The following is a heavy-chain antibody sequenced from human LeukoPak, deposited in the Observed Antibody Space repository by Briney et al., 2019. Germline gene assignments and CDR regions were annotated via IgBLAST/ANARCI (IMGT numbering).Heavy chain of an antibody. V-gene: IGHV7-4-1*02. J-gene: IGHJ6*03. CDR3: ARAESIAAAGTVYYYYYMDV. CDR1: GYTFTSYA. Sequence: GASVKVSCKASGYTFTSYAMNWVRQAPGQGREWMGWINTNTGNPTYAQGFTGRFVFSLDTSVSTAYLQISSLKAEDTAVYYCARAESIAAAGTVYYYYYMDVWGKGTTVTVSS. CDR2: INTNTGNP. D-gene: IGHD6-13*01.